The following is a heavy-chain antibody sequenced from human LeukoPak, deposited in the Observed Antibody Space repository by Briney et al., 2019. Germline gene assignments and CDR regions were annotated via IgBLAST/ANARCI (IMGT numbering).Heavy chain of an antibody. D-gene: IGHD1-26*01. V-gene: IGHV1-69*13. J-gene: IGHJ6*02. CDR2: IIPIFGTA. Sequence: SVKVSCKASGGTFSSYAISWVRQAPGQGLEWMGGIIPIFGTANYAQKFQGRVTITADESTSTAYMELSSLRSEDTAVYYCASVVGAVYYYYGMDVWGQGTTVTVSS. CDR3: ASVVGAVYYYYGMDV. CDR1: GGTFSSYA.